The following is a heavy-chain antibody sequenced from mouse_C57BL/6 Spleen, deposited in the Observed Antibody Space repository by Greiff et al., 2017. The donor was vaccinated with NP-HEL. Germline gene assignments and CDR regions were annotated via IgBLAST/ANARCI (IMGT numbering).Heavy chain of an antibody. CDR2: INPNNGGT. V-gene: IGHV1-18*01. Sequence: EVQLKESGPELVKPGASVKIPCKASGYTFTDYNMDWVKQSHGKSLEWIGDINPNNGGTIYNQKFKGKATLTVDKSSSTAYMELRSLTSEDTAVYYCARRIYYYGSYYFDYWGQGTTLTVSS. CDR3: ARRIYYYGSYYFDY. CDR1: GYTFTDYN. J-gene: IGHJ2*01. D-gene: IGHD1-1*01.